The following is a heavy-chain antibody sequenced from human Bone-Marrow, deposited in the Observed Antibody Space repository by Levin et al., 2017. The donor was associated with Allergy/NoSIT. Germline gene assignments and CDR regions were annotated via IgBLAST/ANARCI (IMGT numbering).Heavy chain of an antibody. D-gene: IGHD3-16*02. CDR3: ARDPYDYVWGSYRYPRIYYYGMDV. V-gene: IGHV1-69*13. J-gene: IGHJ6*02. CDR2: IIPIFGTA. CDR1: GGTFSSYA. Sequence: GASVKVSCKASGGTFSSYAISWVRQAPGQGLEWMGGIIPIFGTANYAQKFQGRVTITADESTSTAYMELSSLRSEDTAVYYCARDPYDYVWGSYRYPRIYYYGMDVWGQGTTVTVSS.